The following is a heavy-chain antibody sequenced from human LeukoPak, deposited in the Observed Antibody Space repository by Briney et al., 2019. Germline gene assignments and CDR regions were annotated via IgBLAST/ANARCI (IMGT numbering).Heavy chain of an antibody. CDR3: ARVSYYDILTGYFWLDY. CDR2: IIPIFGTA. J-gene: IGHJ4*02. V-gene: IGHV1-69*13. Sequence: SVKVSCKASGGTFSSYAISWVRQAPGQGLEWMGGIIPIFGTANYAQKFQGRVTITADESTSTAYMELSSLRSEDTAVYYCARVSYYDILTGYFWLDYWGQGTLVTVSS. D-gene: IGHD3-9*01. CDR1: GGTFSSYA.